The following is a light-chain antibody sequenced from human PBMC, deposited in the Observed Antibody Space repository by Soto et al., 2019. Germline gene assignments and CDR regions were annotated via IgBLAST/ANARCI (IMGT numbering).Light chain of an antibody. J-gene: IGKJ5*01. CDR2: AAS. Sequence: DIQMTQSPSSLSASVGDRVTITCRASQSISSYLNWYQQKPGKAPKLLIYAASSLQSGVPSRFSGSGSGTDFTLTISSLQPEDFATYYCQRGYSTPPEFGQGTRLEIK. CDR1: QSISSY. CDR3: QRGYSTPPE. V-gene: IGKV1-39*01.